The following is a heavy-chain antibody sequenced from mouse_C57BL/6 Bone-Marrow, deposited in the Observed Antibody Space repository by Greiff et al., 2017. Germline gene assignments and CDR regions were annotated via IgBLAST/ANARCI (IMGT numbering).Heavy chain of an antibody. CDR3: TRPSGDYYAMDY. Sequence: QVQLQQSGAELVRPGASVTLSCKASGYTFTDYEMHWVKQTPVHGLEWIGAIDPETGGTAYNQKLKGKAILTADNSSSTAYMELRSLPSEDSAVYYCTRPSGDYYAMDYWGQGTSVTVSS. CDR1: GYTFTDYE. V-gene: IGHV1-15*01. J-gene: IGHJ4*01. D-gene: IGHD3-1*01. CDR2: IDPETGGT.